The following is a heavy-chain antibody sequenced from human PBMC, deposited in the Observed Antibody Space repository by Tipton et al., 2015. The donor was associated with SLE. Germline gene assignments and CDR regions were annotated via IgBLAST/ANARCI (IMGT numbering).Heavy chain of an antibody. CDR2: INWDDSLT. Sequence: SLRLSCEASGFTFADYALHWVRQTPGKGLEWVSLINWDDSLTYYLDSVKGRFTISRDNRRNSLYLQMNSLRPDDSGLYYCAREMEGLDYWGQGTLLTVSS. CDR1: GFTFADYA. V-gene: IGHV3-43D*04. CDR3: AREMEGLDY. J-gene: IGHJ4*02. D-gene: IGHD5-24*01.